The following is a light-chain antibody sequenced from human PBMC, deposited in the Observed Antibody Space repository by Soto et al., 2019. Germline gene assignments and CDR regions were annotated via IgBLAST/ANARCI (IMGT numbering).Light chain of an antibody. CDR2: KAS. V-gene: IGKV1-5*03. J-gene: IGKJ4*01. CDR1: QSISTW. CDR3: QQYNAYPLT. Sequence: DIQMTQSPSTLSASVGDRVTITCRASQSISTWLAWYQQKPGKAPKLLIYKASNLGGGVPSRFSGSGSGTEFTITISGLQPDDFATYYCQQYNAYPLTFGGGTTVEIK.